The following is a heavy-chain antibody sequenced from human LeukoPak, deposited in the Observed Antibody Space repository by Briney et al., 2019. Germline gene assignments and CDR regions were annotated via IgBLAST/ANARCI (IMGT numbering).Heavy chain of an antibody. CDR2: IKKTGSET. CDR1: GFTFSHFW. CDR3: ARGGGLDV. D-gene: IGHD3-16*01. V-gene: IGHV3-7*03. Sequence: GGSLRLSCAASGFTFSHFWMSWVRQAPGKGLEWVAYIKKTGSETYYVDSVKGRFTITRDNSRNSLFLQMYSLRAEDTAVYFCARGGGLDVWGQGATVTVSS. J-gene: IGHJ6*02.